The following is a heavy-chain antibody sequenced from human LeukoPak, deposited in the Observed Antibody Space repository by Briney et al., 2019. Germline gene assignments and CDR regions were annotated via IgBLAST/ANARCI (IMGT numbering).Heavy chain of an antibody. CDR1: GFTFSSYG. V-gene: IGHV3-33*01. D-gene: IGHD5-18*01. J-gene: IGHJ4*02. Sequence: GRSLRLSCAASGFTFSSYGMHWVRQAPGKGLEWVAVIWYDGSNKYYADSVKGRFTISRDNSKNTLYLQMNSLRAEDTAVYYCARVSIQLWLSFDYWGQGTLVTVSS. CDR3: ARVSIQLWLSFDY. CDR2: IWYDGSNK.